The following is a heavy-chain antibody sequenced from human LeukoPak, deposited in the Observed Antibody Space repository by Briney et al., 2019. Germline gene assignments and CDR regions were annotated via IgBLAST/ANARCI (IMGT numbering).Heavy chain of an antibody. CDR2: ISTYNGNT. J-gene: IGHJ5*02. CDR1: GYTLTSYG. D-gene: IGHD6-13*01. V-gene: IGHV1-18*01. CDR3: ARSTAVAASGIWFDP. Sequence: GASVTVSCTASGYTLTSYGISWVGQAPGQGLEGMGWISTYNGNTNYAQKFQGRVTITTDTSTSRAYMELRNLRSDDTAVYFCARSTAVAASGIWFDPWGQGTLVTVSS.